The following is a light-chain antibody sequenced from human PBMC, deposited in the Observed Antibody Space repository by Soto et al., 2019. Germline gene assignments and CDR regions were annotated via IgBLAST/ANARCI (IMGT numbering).Light chain of an antibody. V-gene: IGLV2-14*01. CDR1: SIDVGDYNF. Sequence: QSVLTQPASVSGSPGQSLTISCTGTSIDVGDYNFVSWYQQHPGKAPKLMIYEVSNRPSGVSNRFSGSKSGNTASLTISGLQAENEADYYCTSYTSSSPYVFGSGTKVTVL. CDR3: TSYTSSSPYV. J-gene: IGLJ1*01. CDR2: EVS.